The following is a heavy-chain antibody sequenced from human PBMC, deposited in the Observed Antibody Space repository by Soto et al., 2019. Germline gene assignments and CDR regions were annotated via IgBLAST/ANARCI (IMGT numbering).Heavy chain of an antibody. V-gene: IGHV4-31*03. D-gene: IGHD2-21*02. CDR1: GGSISSGGYY. J-gene: IGHJ4*02. CDR2: IYYSGST. Sequence: QVQLQESGPGLVKPSQTLSLTCTVSGGSISSGGYYWSWIRRHPGKGLEWIGYIYYSGSTYYNPSLKSRVTISVDTSKNQFSLKLSSVTAADTAAYYCARVGTAPRQYYFDYWGQGTLVTVSS. CDR3: ARVGTAPRQYYFDY.